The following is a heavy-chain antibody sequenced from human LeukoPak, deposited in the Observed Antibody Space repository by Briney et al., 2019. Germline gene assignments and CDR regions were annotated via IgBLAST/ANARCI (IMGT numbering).Heavy chain of an antibody. CDR1: GGSFSGYY. CDR3: ARGVDYGEEY. D-gene: IGHD4-17*01. J-gene: IGHJ4*02. Sequence: SETLSLTCAVYGGSFSGYYWSWIRQPPGKGLEWIGEINHSGSTNYNPSLKSRVTISVDTSKNQFSLKLSSVTAADTAVYYCARGVDYGEEYWGQGTLVTVSS. V-gene: IGHV4-34*01. CDR2: INHSGST.